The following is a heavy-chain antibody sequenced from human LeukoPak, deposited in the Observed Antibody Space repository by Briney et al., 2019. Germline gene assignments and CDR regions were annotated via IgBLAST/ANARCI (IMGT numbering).Heavy chain of an antibody. CDR3: VRGRTDYYYYMDV. CDR1: GEPFIGYK. J-gene: IGHJ6*03. Sequence: PSETLSLTCGIPGEPFIGYKRSWIRQPPGRGLEWIGDISESGSTYYNPSLKSRVTISVDPSKNQFSLKLTSMTAADTAVYFCVRGRTDYYYYMDVGGKGTAVTVSS. CDR2: ISESGST. V-gene: IGHV4-34*01.